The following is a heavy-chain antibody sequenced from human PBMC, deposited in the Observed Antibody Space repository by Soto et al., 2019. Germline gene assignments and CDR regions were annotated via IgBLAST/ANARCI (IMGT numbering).Heavy chain of an antibody. J-gene: IGHJ4*02. CDR1: GGSISSSSSY. V-gene: IGHV4-39*01. CDR3: AGLYPYESSVYHLNY. CDR2: IYYLGNT. Sequence: SETLSLTCTVSGGSISSSSSYWGWIRQPPGKGLEWVGSIYYLGNTYYNPSLGSRVTISVDTSKNQFSLKLRSVTAADTAVFYCAGLYPYESSVYHLNYWGQGALVTVS. D-gene: IGHD3-22*01.